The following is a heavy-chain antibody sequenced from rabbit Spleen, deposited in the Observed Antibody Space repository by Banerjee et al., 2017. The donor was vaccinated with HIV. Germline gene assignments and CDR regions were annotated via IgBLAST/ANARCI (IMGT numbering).Heavy chain of an antibody. J-gene: IGHJ4*01. CDR3: ARDLIAVIGWNFNL. Sequence: EESGGDLVKPEGSLTLTCTASGFSFSSSYWICWVRQAPGKGPEWIACIYAGGSGSTAYASWAKGRFTISRTSSPTVTLQMTSLTAADTATYFCARDLIAVIGWNFNLWGPGTLVTVS. CDR1: GFSFSSSYW. D-gene: IGHD4-2*01. CDR2: IYAGGSGST. V-gene: IGHV1S45*01.